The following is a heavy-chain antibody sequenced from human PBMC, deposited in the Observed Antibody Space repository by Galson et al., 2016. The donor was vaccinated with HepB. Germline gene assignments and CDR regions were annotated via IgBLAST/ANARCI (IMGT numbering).Heavy chain of an antibody. CDR1: GFTFSRSW. V-gene: IGHV3-7*04. Sequence: SLRLSCAASGFTFSRSWMAWIRQAPGKGLEWVGNIKENGSEKYYVASVKGRFTISRDTAKNSLYLQMNSLRVEDTAVYYCARAGGRSSSWSDFWGQGTLVTVSS. J-gene: IGHJ4*02. D-gene: IGHD6-13*01. CDR3: ARAGGRSSSWSDF. CDR2: IKENGSEK.